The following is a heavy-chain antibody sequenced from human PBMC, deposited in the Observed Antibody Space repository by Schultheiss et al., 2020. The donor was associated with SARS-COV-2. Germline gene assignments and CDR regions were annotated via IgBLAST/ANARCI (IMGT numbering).Heavy chain of an antibody. D-gene: IGHD3-3*01. J-gene: IGHJ6*02. CDR1: GFTFSSYG. CDR2: IKQDGSEK. CDR3: AREGRDVLRFLEWLVDGMDV. V-gene: IGHV3-7*03. Sequence: GGSLRLSCAASGFTFSSYGMHWVRQAPGKGLEWVANIKQDGSEKYYVDSVKGRFTISRDNSKNTLYLQMNSLRAEDTAVYYCAREGRDVLRFLEWLVDGMDVWGQGTTVTVSS.